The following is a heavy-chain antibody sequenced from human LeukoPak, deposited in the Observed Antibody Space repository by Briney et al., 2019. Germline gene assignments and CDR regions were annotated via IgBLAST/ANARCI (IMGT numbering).Heavy chain of an antibody. Sequence: GGSLRLSCAASGFTFSSYWMHWVRQAPGRGLVWVSRINSDGISTSYADSVKGRFTISRDNAKNTLYLQMNSLRADDTAVYYCAKGGATVIDYWGQGTLVTVSS. CDR1: GFTFSSYW. V-gene: IGHV3-74*01. J-gene: IGHJ4*02. D-gene: IGHD4-17*01. CDR3: AKGGATVIDY. CDR2: INSDGIST.